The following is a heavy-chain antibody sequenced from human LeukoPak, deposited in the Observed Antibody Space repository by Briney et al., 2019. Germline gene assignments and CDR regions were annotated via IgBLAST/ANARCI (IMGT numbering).Heavy chain of an antibody. J-gene: IGHJ6*03. V-gene: IGHV3-30*18. D-gene: IGHD6-19*01. CDR2: ISYDGSNK. CDR1: GFTFSSYG. Sequence: GGSLRLSCAASGFTFSSYGMHWVRQAPGKGLEWVAVISYDGSNKYYADSVKGRFTISRDNSKNTLYLQMNSLRAEDTAVYYCAKDHRWLSHMDVWGKGTTVTISS. CDR3: AKDHRWLSHMDV.